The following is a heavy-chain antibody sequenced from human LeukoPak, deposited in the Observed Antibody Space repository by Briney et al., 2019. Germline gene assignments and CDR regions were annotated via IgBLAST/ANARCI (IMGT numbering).Heavy chain of an antibody. Sequence: GGSLRLSCAASGFTFSSYAMSWVRQAPGKGLEWVSAISGSGGSTYYADSVKGRFTISRDTAKNSLYLQMNSLRAEDMALYYCAKDISGYSYDYNAFDIWGHGTMVTVSS. CDR2: ISGSGGST. CDR1: GFTFSSYA. J-gene: IGHJ3*02. V-gene: IGHV3-23*01. D-gene: IGHD5-18*01. CDR3: AKDISGYSYDYNAFDI.